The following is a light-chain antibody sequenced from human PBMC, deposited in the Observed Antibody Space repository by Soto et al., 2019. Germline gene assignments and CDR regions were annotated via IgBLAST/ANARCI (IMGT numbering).Light chain of an antibody. CDR3: MQALQTPLT. J-gene: IGKJ4*01. CDR2: LGS. V-gene: IGKV2-28*01. CDR1: QSLLHSNGYNC. Sequence: DIVMTQSPLSLPVTPGEPASISCRSSQSLLHSNGYNCLDWYLQKPGQSPQLLIHLGSTRASGVPDRFSGSGSGTEFTLKISRVEAEDVGVYYCMQALQTPLTFCGGTQVEIK.